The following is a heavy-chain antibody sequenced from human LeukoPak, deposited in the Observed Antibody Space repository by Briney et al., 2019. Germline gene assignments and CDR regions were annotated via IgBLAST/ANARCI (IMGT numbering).Heavy chain of an antibody. D-gene: IGHD5-24*01. V-gene: IGHV4-4*07. CDR1: GGSITTNY. CDR2: IYTGGST. CDR3: ARDRRDGYNSFYYFDY. J-gene: IGHJ4*02. Sequence: SETLSLTCTVSGGSITTNYWSWIRPPAGKGLDWIGRIYTGGSTNYNPSLKSRVTMSVDTSKSQFSLKLNSVTAADTAVYYCARDRRDGYNSFYYFDYWGQGTLVTVSS.